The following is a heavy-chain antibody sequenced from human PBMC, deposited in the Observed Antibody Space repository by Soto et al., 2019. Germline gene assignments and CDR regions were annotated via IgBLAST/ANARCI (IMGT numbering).Heavy chain of an antibody. V-gene: IGHV4-34*01. Sequence: QVQLQQWGAGLLKPSETLSLTCAVYGGSFSGYYWSWLRQPPGKGLEWIGEINHSGSTNYNPSLKRRATISVDPSKDQFSLQRSSVTAADTAVYYWARGPRPYYYCSGSLYGMDVWGQGTTVTVSS. CDR3: ARGPRPYYYCSGSLYGMDV. D-gene: IGHD3-10*01. CDR2: INHSGST. J-gene: IGHJ6*02. CDR1: GGSFSGYY.